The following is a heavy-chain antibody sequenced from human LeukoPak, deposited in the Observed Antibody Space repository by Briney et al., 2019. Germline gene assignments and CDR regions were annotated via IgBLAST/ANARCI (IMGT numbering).Heavy chain of an antibody. CDR1: GFSFSSYS. CDR3: ARDGGDSGFDP. V-gene: IGHV3-48*01. CDR2: ISSSSTTI. Sequence: PGGSLRLSCAASGFSFSSYSMNWVRQAPGKGLEWVSYISSSSTTIYYADSVEGRFTISRDNAKNSLYVQMNSLRAEDTAVYYCARDGGDSGFDPWGQGTLVTVSS. J-gene: IGHJ5*02. D-gene: IGHD2-21*02.